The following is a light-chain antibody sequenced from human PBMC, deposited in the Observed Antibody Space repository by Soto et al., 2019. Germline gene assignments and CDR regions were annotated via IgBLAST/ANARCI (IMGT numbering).Light chain of an antibody. V-gene: IGKV3-15*01. CDR3: QQYGSSWT. J-gene: IGKJ1*01. CDR2: GAS. Sequence: ETVMTQSPATLSVSPGERATLSCRASQSVRSNLAWYQQRPGQPPRLLIYGASSRATGIPARFSGGGSGTEFTLTISRLEPEDFGMYYCQQYGSSWTFGQGTKVEFK. CDR1: QSVRSN.